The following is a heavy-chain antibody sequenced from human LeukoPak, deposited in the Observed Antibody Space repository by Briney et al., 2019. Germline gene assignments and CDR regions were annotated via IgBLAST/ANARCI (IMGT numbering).Heavy chain of an antibody. V-gene: IGHV3-48*01. CDR1: GFTFSSYS. CDR2: ISSSSSTI. Sequence: GGSLRLSCAASGFTFSSYSMNWARQAPGKGLEWVSYISSSSSTIYYADSVKGRFTISRDNAKNSLYLQMNSLRAEDTAVYYCAREWAAAGTSYYYGMDVWGQGTTVTVSS. CDR3: AREWAAAGTSYYYGMDV. D-gene: IGHD6-13*01. J-gene: IGHJ6*02.